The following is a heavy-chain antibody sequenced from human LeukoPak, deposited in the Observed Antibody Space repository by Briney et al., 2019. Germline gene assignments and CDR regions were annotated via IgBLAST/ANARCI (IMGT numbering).Heavy chain of an antibody. CDR1: GLTFSRYA. V-gene: IGHV3-11*01. CDR3: AREAWYNSRWYETENYYYYYYMDV. Sequence: GGSLRLSCAASGLTFSRYAMSWIRQAPGKGLEWVSYISSSGTIIKFADSVKGRFTISRDNAKNSMYLQMNSLRAEDTAVYYCAREAWYNSRWYETENYYYYYYMDVWGKGTTVTVSS. D-gene: IGHD6-13*01. CDR2: ISSSGTII. J-gene: IGHJ6*03.